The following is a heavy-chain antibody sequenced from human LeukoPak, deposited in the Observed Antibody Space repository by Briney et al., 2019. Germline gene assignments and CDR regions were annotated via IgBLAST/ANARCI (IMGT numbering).Heavy chain of an antibody. CDR2: IYPGGSET. CDR1: GYDFSTYW. J-gene: IGHJ4*02. V-gene: IGHV5-51*01. D-gene: IGHD5-24*01. CDR3: ARASRDGYNQNFDH. Sequence: GESLKISCKGLGYDFSTYWNAWVRQRPGKGLEWMGIIYPGGSETRYDPSFQGQVTISADRSTSTAYLQWSSLRASDTAVYYCARASRDGYNQNFDHWGQGTLVTVSS.